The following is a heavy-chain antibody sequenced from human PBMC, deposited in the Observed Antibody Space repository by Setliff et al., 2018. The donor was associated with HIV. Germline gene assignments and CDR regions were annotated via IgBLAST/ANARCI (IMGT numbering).Heavy chain of an antibody. CDR3: VTDPPVVRGLIITQP. V-gene: IGHV1-69-2*01. D-gene: IGHD3-10*01. J-gene: IGHJ5*02. CDR1: EYPFSDYY. Sequence: ASVMVSCKASEYPFSDYYIHWVQQAPGKGLQWMGRVDPENGETTYADNFQGRLTITANTSAESVYMELSDLRLEDTAVYYCVTDPPVVRGLIITQPWGQGTLVT. CDR2: VDPENGET.